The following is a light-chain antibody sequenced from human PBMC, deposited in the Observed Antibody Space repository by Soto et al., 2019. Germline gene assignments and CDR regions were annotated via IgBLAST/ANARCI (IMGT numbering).Light chain of an antibody. CDR1: QSVSSN. J-gene: IGKJ1*01. Sequence: VMTHSPATLSVSPGERATLSCRASQSVSSNLVWYQQRPGQAPRLLIYGASTRATGIPARFSGSGSGTEFTLTISSLQSEDFAVYYCQQYDNWPRTFGQGTKVEIE. CDR2: GAS. CDR3: QQYDNWPRT. V-gene: IGKV3-15*01.